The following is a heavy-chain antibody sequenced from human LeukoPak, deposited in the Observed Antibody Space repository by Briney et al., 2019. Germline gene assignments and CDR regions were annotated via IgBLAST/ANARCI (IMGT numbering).Heavy chain of an antibody. CDR2: IPYDGSQN. CDR1: DFPFIGYT. D-gene: IGHD2-2*01. Sequence: GGSLRLSCAASDFPFIGYTMHWVRQAPGKGLEWVAGIPYDGSQNSYADSVKGRFSISRDNSKSALYLQLSSLRPEDTAVYYCTREGRFKAQHLFDYWGQGTMVTVSS. J-gene: IGHJ4*02. V-gene: IGHV3-30*04. CDR3: TREGRFKAQHLFDY.